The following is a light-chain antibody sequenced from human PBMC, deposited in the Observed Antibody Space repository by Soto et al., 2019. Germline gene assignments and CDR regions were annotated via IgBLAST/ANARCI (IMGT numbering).Light chain of an antibody. CDR1: QRLSSS. J-gene: IGKJ5*01. CDR2: GAS. Sequence: ILITQAPAPLSLSPREGPTLSCRASQRLSSSLAWYQQQPAQAPRLLIYGASTRATGIPARFSGSGSGTAFTLPISSLQSADFAIYYCQQYKNWPPITFGQGTRLEIK. CDR3: QQYKNWPPIT. V-gene: IGKV3-15*01.